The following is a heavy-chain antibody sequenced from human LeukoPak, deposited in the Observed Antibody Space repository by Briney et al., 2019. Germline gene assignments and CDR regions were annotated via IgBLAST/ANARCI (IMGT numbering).Heavy chain of an antibody. J-gene: IGHJ4*02. CDR3: ARDLSDYYVPQYYFDY. CDR2: IKQDGSEK. V-gene: IGHV3-7*01. D-gene: IGHD3-10*02. Sequence: PGGSLRLSCAASGFTFSSYWMSWVRQAPGKGLEWVANIKQDGSEKYYVDSVKGRFTISRDNAKNSLYLQMNSLRAEDTAVYYCARDLSDYYVPQYYFDYWGQGTLVTVSS. CDR1: GFTFSSYW.